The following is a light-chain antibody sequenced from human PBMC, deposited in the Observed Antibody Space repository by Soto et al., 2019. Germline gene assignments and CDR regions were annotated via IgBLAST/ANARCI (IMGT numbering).Light chain of an antibody. Sequence: IVLTQSPGTLSLSPGERATPSCRASQSVTSDYLAWYQQKPGQPARLLIYGASNRATAIADRFSGSGSATDFTLTISRVDPEDFAVYYCQQYGSSPYTFGQGTRLDI. CDR2: GAS. V-gene: IGKV3-20*01. CDR3: QQYGSSPYT. J-gene: IGKJ2*01. CDR1: QSVTSDY.